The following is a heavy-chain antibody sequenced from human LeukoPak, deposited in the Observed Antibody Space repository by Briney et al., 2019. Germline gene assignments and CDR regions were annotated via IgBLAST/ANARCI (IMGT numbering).Heavy chain of an antibody. CDR1: GGTFSSYA. V-gene: IGHV1-69*04. J-gene: IGHJ1*01. Sequence: GASVKVSCKASGGTFSSYAISWVRQAPGQGLEWMGRIIPILGIANYAQKFQGRVTITADKSTSTAYMELSSLRSEDTAVYYCARENYDSSGYYPLGPEYFQHWGQGTLVTVSS. D-gene: IGHD3-22*01. CDR3: ARENYDSSGYYPLGPEYFQH. CDR2: IIPILGIA.